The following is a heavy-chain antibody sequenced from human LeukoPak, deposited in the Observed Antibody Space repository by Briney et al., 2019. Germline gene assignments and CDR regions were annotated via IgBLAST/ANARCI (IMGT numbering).Heavy chain of an antibody. J-gene: IGHJ4*02. CDR3: ARHLDHYDSSGYRGLDY. D-gene: IGHD3-22*01. CDR1: DGSISSYY. Sequence: SETLSLTCTVSDGSISSYYWSWIRQPPGRGLEWIGYIYYSGSANYNPSLKSRVTISVDTSKNQFSLKLSSVTAADTAVYYCARHLDHYDSSGYRGLDYWGQGTLVTVSS. V-gene: IGHV4-59*08. CDR2: IYYSGSA.